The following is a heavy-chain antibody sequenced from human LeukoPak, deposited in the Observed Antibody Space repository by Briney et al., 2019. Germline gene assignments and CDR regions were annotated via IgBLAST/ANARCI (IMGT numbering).Heavy chain of an antibody. D-gene: IGHD7-27*01. CDR3: ARDYVWGSSESDY. V-gene: IGHV3-7*01. Sequence: GGSLRLSCAASGFTFSSYWMSWVRQAPGKGLEWVANIKQDGSEKYYVDSVKGRFTISRDNAKNSLYLQMNSLRVEDTAIYYCARDYVWGSSESDYWGQGTLVTVSS. CDR2: IKQDGSEK. CDR1: GFTFSSYW. J-gene: IGHJ4*02.